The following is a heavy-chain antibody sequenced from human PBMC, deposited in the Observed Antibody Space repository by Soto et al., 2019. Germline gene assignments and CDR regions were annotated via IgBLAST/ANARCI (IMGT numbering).Heavy chain of an antibody. CDR1: GGSIRSYY. Sequence: SETLSLTCTVSGGSIRSYYWSWIRQPPGKGLEWIGYIYYSGSTNYNPSLKSRVTISVDTSKNQYSLKLSSVTAADTAVYYRARRYGGNFDYWGQGTLVTVSS. J-gene: IGHJ4*02. CDR2: IYYSGST. D-gene: IGHD1-26*01. V-gene: IGHV4-59*01. CDR3: ARRYGGNFDY.